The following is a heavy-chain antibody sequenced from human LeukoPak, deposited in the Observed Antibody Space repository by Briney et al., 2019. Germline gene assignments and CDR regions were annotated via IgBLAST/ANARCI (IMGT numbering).Heavy chain of an antibody. J-gene: IGHJ4*02. V-gene: IGHV5-51*01. CDR2: IYPGDSDT. Sequence: GESLKISCKGSGNSFSNYWIGWVRQLPGRGLEWMGIIYPGDSDTRYSPSFQGQVTISADKSISTAYLQWSSLKASDTAMYYCASGPDFFDYWGQGTLVTVSS. CDR1: GNSFSNYW. CDR3: ASGPDFFDY.